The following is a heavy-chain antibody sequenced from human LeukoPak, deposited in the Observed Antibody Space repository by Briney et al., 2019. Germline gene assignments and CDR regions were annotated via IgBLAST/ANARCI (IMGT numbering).Heavy chain of an antibody. J-gene: IGHJ6*02. CDR3: VRPKHSSISWLLYGMDV. Sequence: GGSLRLSCAVSGFTVSNSFLTWVRQAPGKGLEWVSLIKPDGSTYYADSVRGRFTISRDNYRNTLYLQMNSLRAEDTAVFYCVRPKHSSISWLLYGMDVWGQGTTVTVSS. CDR1: GFTVSNSF. V-gene: IGHV3-66*01. D-gene: IGHD6-13*01. CDR2: IKPDGST.